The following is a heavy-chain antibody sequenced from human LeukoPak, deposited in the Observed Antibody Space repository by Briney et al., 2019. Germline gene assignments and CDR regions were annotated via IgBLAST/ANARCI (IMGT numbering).Heavy chain of an antibody. V-gene: IGHV3-48*01. CDR2: ISSGSGTI. CDR3: AREFVLRYFEGYMDV. Sequence: PGGSLRLSCAASGFTFSSYSINWVRQAPGKGLEWLSYISSGSGTIYYADSVKGRFTISRDNAKNLLYLQMNRLRAEDTAVYYCAREFVLRYFEGYMDVWGKGTTVTISS. D-gene: IGHD3-9*01. J-gene: IGHJ6*03. CDR1: GFTFSSYS.